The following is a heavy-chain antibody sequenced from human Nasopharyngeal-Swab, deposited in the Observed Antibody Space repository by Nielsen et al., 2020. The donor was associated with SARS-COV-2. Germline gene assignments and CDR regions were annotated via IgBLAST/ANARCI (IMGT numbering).Heavy chain of an antibody. CDR2: LYWDDDK. J-gene: IGHJ6*02. V-gene: IGHV2-5*02. CDR1: GFPRRTTAVA. CDR3: AHRLPLNDGMDV. Sequence: SGPTLAHPTHTLTLTCTFSGFPRRTTAVAVDWIRQPPGKALEWLPLLYWDDDKRYSPSLKSRLTITKDTSKNQVVLTLTNLDPVETATYYCAHRLPLNDGMDVWGQGTTVTVSS.